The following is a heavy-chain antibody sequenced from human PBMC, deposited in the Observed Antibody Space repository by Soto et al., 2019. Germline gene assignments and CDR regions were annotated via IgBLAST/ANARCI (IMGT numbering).Heavy chain of an antibody. Sequence: GGSLRLSCAASGFTFSSYAMSWVRQAPGKGLEWVSAISGSGGSTYYADSVKGRFTISRDNSKNTLYLQMNSLRAEDTAGYFCAKTGYYGSGSPYYFDYWGQGTLVTVSS. CDR2: ISGSGGST. J-gene: IGHJ4*02. D-gene: IGHD3-10*01. CDR1: GFTFSSYA. V-gene: IGHV3-23*01. CDR3: AKTGYYGSGSPYYFDY.